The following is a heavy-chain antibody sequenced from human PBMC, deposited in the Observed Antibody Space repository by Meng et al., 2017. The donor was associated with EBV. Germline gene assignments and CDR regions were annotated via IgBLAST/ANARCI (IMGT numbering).Heavy chain of an antibody. Sequence: QVQLGGSGGGLGKPGGTLRLSCAASGFTFSDYYMSWIRQAPGKGLEWVTYISSSGSTIYYADSVKGRFTISRDNAKNSLYLQMNSLRAEDTAVYYCASHPAYSGSYDGGYWGQGTLVTVSS. J-gene: IGHJ4*02. D-gene: IGHD1-26*01. CDR1: GFTFSDYY. CDR3: ASHPAYSGSYDGGY. V-gene: IGHV3-11*01. CDR2: ISSSGSTI.